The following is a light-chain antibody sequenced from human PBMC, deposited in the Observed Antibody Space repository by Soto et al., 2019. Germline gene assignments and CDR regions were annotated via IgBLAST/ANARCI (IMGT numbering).Light chain of an antibody. CDR3: SSYTTGGAWV. CDR2: GVT. V-gene: IGLV2-14*01. CDR1: SNDVGRYNF. J-gene: IGLJ3*02. Sequence: QSVLTQPASVSGSPGQSITISCTGTSNDVGRYNFVSWYQQHPGTAPKPMIFGVTNRPSGISDRFSGSKSGNTASLTISGLQAEDEADYYCSSYTTGGAWVFGGGTNLTVL.